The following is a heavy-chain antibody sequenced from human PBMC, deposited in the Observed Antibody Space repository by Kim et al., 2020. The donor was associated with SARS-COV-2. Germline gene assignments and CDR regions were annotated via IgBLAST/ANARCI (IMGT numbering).Heavy chain of an antibody. V-gene: IGHV4-39*07. CDR2: IYYSGST. Sequence: SETLSLTCTVSGGSISSSSYYWGWIRHPPGKGLEWIGSIYYSGSTYYNPSLKSRITISVDTSKNQFSLKLSSVTAADTAVYYCARHTPYDYVWGCYRYGRGCGSDAVDIWGQGTMVTVSS. CDR3: ARHTPYDYVWGCYRYGRGCGSDAVDI. D-gene: IGHD3-16*02. CDR1: GGSISSSSYY. J-gene: IGHJ3*02.